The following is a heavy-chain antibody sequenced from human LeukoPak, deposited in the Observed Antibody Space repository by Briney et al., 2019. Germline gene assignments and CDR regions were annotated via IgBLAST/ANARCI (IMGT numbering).Heavy chain of an antibody. J-gene: IGHJ4*02. V-gene: IGHV2-70*01. CDR2: IDWDDNN. D-gene: IGHD6-19*01. CDR1: GFSLSTSGMC. CDR3: ARIRCSGWYFLDF. Sequence: SGPTLVNPTQTLTLTCTFSGFSLSTSGMCVSWIRQPPGKALEWLAHIDWDDNNYYSTSLKTRLTISKDTSKNQVVLTMTNMDPVDTATYYCARIRCSGWYFLDFWGQGTLVTVPS.